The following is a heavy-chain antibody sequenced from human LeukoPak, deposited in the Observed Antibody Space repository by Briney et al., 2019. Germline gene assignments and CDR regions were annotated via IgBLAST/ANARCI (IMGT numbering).Heavy chain of an antibody. CDR1: GFTFSSYS. Sequence: GGSLRLSCAASGFTFSSYSMNWVRQAPGKGLEWVSSISSSSSYIYYADSVKGRFTISRDNAKNSLYLQMNSLRAEDTAVYYCAKDADFGVVIVPIAIDYWGQGTLVTVSS. D-gene: IGHD3-3*01. J-gene: IGHJ4*02. CDR2: ISSSSSYI. V-gene: IGHV3-21*01. CDR3: AKDADFGVVIVPIAIDY.